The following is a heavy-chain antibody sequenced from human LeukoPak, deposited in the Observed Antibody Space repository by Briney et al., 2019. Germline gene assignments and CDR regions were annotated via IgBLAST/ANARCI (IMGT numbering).Heavy chain of an antibody. CDR1: EFIFSDYA. J-gene: IGHJ4*02. CDR3: ARVQVVRGVRTNFDY. Sequence: GGSLRLSCAASEFIFSDYAMGWVRQAPGKGLEWVSYISGGGGNIYYADSVKGRSTISRDSAKSLLYLQMNSLRAEDTAVYYCARVQVVRGVRTNFDYWGQGTLVTVSS. V-gene: IGHV3-11*04. D-gene: IGHD3-10*01. CDR2: ISGGGGNI.